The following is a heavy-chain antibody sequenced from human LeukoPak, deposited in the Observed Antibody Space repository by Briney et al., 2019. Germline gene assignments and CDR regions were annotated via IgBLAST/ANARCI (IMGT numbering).Heavy chain of an antibody. J-gene: IGHJ4*02. CDR3: ARERYEWELTTQGLDY. Sequence: GGSLRLSCAASGFTFSDYYMSWIRQAPGKGLEWVSSISSSSSYIYYADSVKGRFTISRDNAKNSLYLQMNSLRAEDTAVYYCARERYEWELTTQGLDYWGQGTLVTVSS. D-gene: IGHD1-26*01. V-gene: IGHV3-11*06. CDR2: ISSSSSYI. CDR1: GFTFSDYY.